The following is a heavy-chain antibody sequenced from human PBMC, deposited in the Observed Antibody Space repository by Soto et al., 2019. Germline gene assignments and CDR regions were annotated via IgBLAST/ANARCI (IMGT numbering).Heavy chain of an antibody. CDR1: GYTFTGYY. CDR2: INPQTGGT. J-gene: IGHJ6*02. Sequence: GASVKVSCKASGYTFTGYYIHWVREAPGQGLEWMGWINPQTGGTSYAQKFQGRVTLSRDTSINTAYLELSRLTFDDAAGYFCARERYQVISDGMDVWGQGTTGTAP. V-gene: IGHV1-2*02. D-gene: IGHD2-2*01. CDR3: ARERYQVISDGMDV.